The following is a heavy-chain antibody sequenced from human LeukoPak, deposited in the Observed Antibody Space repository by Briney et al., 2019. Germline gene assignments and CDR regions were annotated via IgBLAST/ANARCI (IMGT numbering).Heavy chain of an antibody. V-gene: IGHV4-39*01. CDR1: GASIFSTTFY. J-gene: IGHJ4*02. CDR3: ARRSDSGSDDGEDYFDF. CDR2: MYYNGST. Sequence: SETLSLACSVSGASIFSTTFYWGWIRQPPGKGLEWIGSMYYNGSTYYNPSLKSRVSISVDTSNNQFSLKLTSVTAADTAVYFCARRSDSGSDDGEDYFDFWGQGTLVTISS. D-gene: IGHD1-26*01.